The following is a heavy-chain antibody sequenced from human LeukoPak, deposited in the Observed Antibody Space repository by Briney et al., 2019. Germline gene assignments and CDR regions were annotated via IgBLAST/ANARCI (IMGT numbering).Heavy chain of an antibody. CDR1: GYTFTSYG. CDR2: ISAYNGNT. J-gene: IGHJ6*02. D-gene: IGHD3-10*01. Sequence: ASVKVSCKASGYTFTSYGISWVRQAPGQGLEWMGWISAYNGNTNYSQKLQGRVTMTTDTSTSTAYMELRSLRSDDTAVYYCARVGKYYYGSGSYYPDIDVWGQGTTVTVSS. CDR3: ARVGKYYYGSGSYYPDIDV. V-gene: IGHV1-18*01.